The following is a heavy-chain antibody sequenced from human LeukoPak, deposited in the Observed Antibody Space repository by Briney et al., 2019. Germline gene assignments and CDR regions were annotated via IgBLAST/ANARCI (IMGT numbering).Heavy chain of an antibody. J-gene: IGHJ4*02. CDR2: ISSSSSYI. D-gene: IGHD3-10*01. V-gene: IGHV3-21*01. CDR3: ARCGGPRGPLSY. CDR1: VFTFSRYE. Sequence: GRSLRLSCAASVFTFSRYEMNWVRPAPGKGLEWVSSISSSSSYIYYADSVKGRFTIHRDNPRNSLYLQINSLRAEGTAVYYCARCGGPRGPLSYWGQGTLVTVSS.